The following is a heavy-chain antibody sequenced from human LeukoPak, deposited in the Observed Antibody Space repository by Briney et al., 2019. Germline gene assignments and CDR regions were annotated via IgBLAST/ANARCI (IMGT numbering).Heavy chain of an antibody. CDR2: IWYDGSNK. CDR3: ARDQAAHRYCSSTSCYLFDY. J-gene: IGHJ4*02. Sequence: GGSLRLSCAASGFTFSSYGMHGVRQAPGKGLEWVAVIWYDGSNKYYADSVKGRFTISRDNSKNTMYLQMNSLRAEDTAVYYCARDQAAHRYCSSTSCYLFDYWGQGTLVTVSS. V-gene: IGHV3-33*01. D-gene: IGHD2-2*01. CDR1: GFTFSSYG.